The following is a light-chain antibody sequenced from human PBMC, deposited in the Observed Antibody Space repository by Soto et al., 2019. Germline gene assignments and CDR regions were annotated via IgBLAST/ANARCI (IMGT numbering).Light chain of an antibody. V-gene: IGKV3-20*01. Sequence: EVVLTQSPGTVSLSPGERATLSCRASQSVTSNFLAWYQQKPQQAPRLLIYAASSRATGIPDRFSGSGSAAKFTPRISSLGPEDFAVYYCHQYGSSITWTFGQGTKVEIK. CDR1: QSVTSNF. CDR2: AAS. J-gene: IGKJ1*01. CDR3: HQYGSSITWT.